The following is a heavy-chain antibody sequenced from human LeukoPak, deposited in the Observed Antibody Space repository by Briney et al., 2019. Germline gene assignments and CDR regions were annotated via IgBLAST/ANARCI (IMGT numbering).Heavy chain of an antibody. V-gene: IGHV1-69*04. J-gene: IGHJ5*02. CDR3: ARDDRQLAFQGGFDP. D-gene: IGHD2-2*01. Sequence: ASVTVSCKASGGTFSSYAISWVRQAPGQGLEWMGRIIPILGIANYAQKFQGRVTITADKSTSTAYMELSSLRSEDTAVYYCARDDRQLAFQGGFDPWGQGTLVTVSS. CDR2: IIPILGIA. CDR1: GGTFSSYA.